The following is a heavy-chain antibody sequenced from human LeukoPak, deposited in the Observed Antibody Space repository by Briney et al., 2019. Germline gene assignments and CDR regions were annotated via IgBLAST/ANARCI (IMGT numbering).Heavy chain of an antibody. V-gene: IGHV4-34*01. CDR1: GGSFSDYY. D-gene: IGHD3-22*01. CDR2: INHSGST. J-gene: IGHJ4*02. CDR3: ARAKGYYDSSGYYYSYFGY. Sequence: SETLSLTCAVYGGSFSDYYWTWIRQPPGKGLEWIGEINHSGSTNYNPSLKSRVTISVDTSKKQFFLRLSSVTAADTAVYYCARAKGYYDSSGYYYSYFGYWGQGTLVTVSS.